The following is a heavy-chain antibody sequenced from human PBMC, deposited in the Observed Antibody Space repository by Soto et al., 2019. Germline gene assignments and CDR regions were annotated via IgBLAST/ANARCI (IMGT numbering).Heavy chain of an antibody. J-gene: IGHJ3*02. CDR1: GYTFTSYG. D-gene: IGHD6-19*01. Sequence: QVQLVQSGAEVKKPGASVKVSCKASGYTFTSYGITWVRQAPGQGLEWMGWISAYNGNTNYAQKLQGRVTMTTDTSTSTAYVELRSLRSDDTPVYYCARVIAVAGFDAFDIWGKGTMLTVSS. CDR2: ISAYNGNT. V-gene: IGHV1-18*01. CDR3: ARVIAVAGFDAFDI.